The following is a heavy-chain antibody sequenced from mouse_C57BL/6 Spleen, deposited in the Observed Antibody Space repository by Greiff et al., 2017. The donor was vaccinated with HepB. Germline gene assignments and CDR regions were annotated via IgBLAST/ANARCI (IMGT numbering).Heavy chain of an antibody. J-gene: IGHJ4*01. CDR2: IYPRSGNT. CDR1: GYTFTSYG. V-gene: IGHV1-81*01. Sequence: QVQLQQSGAELARPGASVKLSCKASGYTFTSYGISWVKQRTGQGLEWIGEIYPRSGNTYYNEKFKGKATLTADKSTSTAYMELRSLTSEDSAVYFCARESDGLLRGAMDYWGQGTSVTVSS. D-gene: IGHD1-1*01. CDR3: ARESDGLLRGAMDY.